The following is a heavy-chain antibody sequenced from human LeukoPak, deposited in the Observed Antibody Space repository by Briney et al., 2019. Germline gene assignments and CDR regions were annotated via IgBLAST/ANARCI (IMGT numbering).Heavy chain of an antibody. Sequence: GGSLRLSCAASGFTFSSYSMNWVRQAPGKGLEWVSSISSSSSYIYYADSVKGRFTISRDNSKNMLYLQMNSLRAEDTAVYYCAKGIQDYYDSSGYLDYWGQGTLVTVSS. V-gene: IGHV3-21*04. CDR2: ISSSSSYI. D-gene: IGHD3-22*01. CDR1: GFTFSSYS. J-gene: IGHJ4*02. CDR3: AKGIQDYYDSSGYLDY.